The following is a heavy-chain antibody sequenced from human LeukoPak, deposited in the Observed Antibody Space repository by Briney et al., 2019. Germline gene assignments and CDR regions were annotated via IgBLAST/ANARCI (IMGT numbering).Heavy chain of an antibody. V-gene: IGHV4-59*08. Sequence: SETLSLTCTVSGGSISSYYWSWIRQPPGKGLEWIGYIYYSGSTNYNPSLKSRVTISVDTSKNQFSLKLSSVTAADTAVYYCARHLVVTVWYFDLWGRGTLVTVSS. J-gene: IGHJ2*01. CDR1: GGSISSYY. CDR2: IYYSGST. CDR3: ARHLVVTVWYFDL. D-gene: IGHD4-23*01.